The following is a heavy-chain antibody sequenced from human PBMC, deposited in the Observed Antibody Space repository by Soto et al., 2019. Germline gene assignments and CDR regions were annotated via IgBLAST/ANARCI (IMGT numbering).Heavy chain of an antibody. J-gene: IGHJ4*02. CDR3: AKDPVNTIFGVVITSDY. Sequence: GGSLRLSCAASGFTFSSYAMSWVRQAPGKGLEWVSAISGSGGSTYYADSVKGRFTISRDNSKNTLYLQMNSLRAEDTAVYYCAKDPVNTIFGVVITSDYWGQGTLVTVPS. V-gene: IGHV3-23*01. D-gene: IGHD3-3*01. CDR2: ISGSGGST. CDR1: GFTFSSYA.